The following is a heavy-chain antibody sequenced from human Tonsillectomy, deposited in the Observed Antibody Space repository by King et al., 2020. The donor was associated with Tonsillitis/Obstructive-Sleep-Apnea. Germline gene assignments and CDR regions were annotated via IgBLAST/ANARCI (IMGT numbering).Heavy chain of an antibody. Sequence: QLQESGPGLVKPSETLSLTCTVSGGSISSSSYYWGWIRQPPGKGLEWIGSIYYSGSTDYNPSLKSRVTISVDTSTNPFSLKLSSVTAADTAVYYCARHPPPEGDIVVVPAAMAFDYWGQGTLVTVSS. CDR1: GGSISSSSYY. V-gene: IGHV4-39*01. D-gene: IGHD2-2*01. CDR2: IYYSGST. CDR3: ARHPPPEGDIVVVPAAMAFDY. J-gene: IGHJ4*02.